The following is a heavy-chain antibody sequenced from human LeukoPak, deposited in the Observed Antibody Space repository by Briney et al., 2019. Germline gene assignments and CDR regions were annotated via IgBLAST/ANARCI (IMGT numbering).Heavy chain of an antibody. Sequence: GGSLRLSCAASGFIFNNYGMSWVRQAPGRGLEWVSSIRSSSSSTYYADSVKGRFTISKDNARNSLYLQMNSLRAEDTAIYYCTKDNWIDYWGQGTLVTVSS. CDR2: IRSSSSST. CDR3: TKDNWIDY. J-gene: IGHJ5*01. V-gene: IGHV3-21*01. CDR1: GFIFNNYG.